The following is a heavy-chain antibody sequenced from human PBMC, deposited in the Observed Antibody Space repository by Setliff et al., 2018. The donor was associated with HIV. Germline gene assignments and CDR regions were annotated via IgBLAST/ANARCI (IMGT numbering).Heavy chain of an antibody. V-gene: IGHV1-8*02. CDR1: GYTFTNYD. CDR3: ARDVEHMMDV. Sequence: ASVKVSCKASGYTFTNYDINWVRQAPGQGLEWMGWMNPNSGNTGYAQKFQGRVTMATDTSTSTAYMELRSLRFDDTAVYYCARDVEHMMDVWGQGTTVTVSS. CDR2: MNPNSGNT. J-gene: IGHJ6*02.